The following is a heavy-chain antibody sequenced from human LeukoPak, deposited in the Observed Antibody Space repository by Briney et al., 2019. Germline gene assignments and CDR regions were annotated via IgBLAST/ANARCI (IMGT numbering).Heavy chain of an antibody. V-gene: IGHV3-48*01. J-gene: IGHJ3*02. Sequence: GGSLRLSCAASEFTFSSYSMNWVRQAPGKGLEWVSYITNSGNSKSYADSVKGRFTISRDNTKNSLYLQMNSLRAEDTAVYYCARATKIRGFGVATTGAFDIWGQGKMVTVSS. CDR2: ITNSGNSK. D-gene: IGHD3-3*01. CDR3: ARATKIRGFGVATTGAFDI. CDR1: EFTFSSYS.